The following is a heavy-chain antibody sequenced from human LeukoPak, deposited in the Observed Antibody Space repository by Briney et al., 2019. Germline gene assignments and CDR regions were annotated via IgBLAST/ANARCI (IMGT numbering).Heavy chain of an antibody. CDR1: GFTFSSSG. D-gene: IGHD6-13*01. CDR3: TKEGSRCCLDDH. J-gene: IGHJ5*02. Sequence: GGSLRLSCAAFGFTFSSSGMHWACQAPGQGLEWVAYIHYDGSIKYYVDSVKDRFTISRDNSKNTLYLQMNTLRPEDTAVYYCTKEGSRCCLDDHWGQGTQVTVSS. CDR2: IHYDGSIK. V-gene: IGHV3-30*02.